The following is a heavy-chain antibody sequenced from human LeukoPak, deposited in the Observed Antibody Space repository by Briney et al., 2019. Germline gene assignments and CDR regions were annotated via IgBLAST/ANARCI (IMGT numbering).Heavy chain of an antibody. CDR2: INHTGTT. D-gene: IGHD6-19*01. CDR1: GFTFSSYA. J-gene: IGHJ5*02. V-gene: IGHV4-34*01. Sequence: PGGSLRLSCAASGFTFSSYAMSWVRQAPGKGLEWIGEINHTGTTNYKSSLKSRVTISLDTSKNQFSLKLTSVTAADTALYYCARRGSGWNSWGQGTLATVSS. CDR3: ARRGSGWNS.